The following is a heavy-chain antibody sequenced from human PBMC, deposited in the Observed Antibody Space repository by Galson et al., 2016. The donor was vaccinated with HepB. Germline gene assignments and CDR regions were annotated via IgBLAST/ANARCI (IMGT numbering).Heavy chain of an antibody. D-gene: IGHD3-9*01. CDR2: ISASGVT. CDR3: VRDIDWAFDS. CDR1: GFTLSSNS. Sequence: SLRLSCAGSGFTLSSNSMNWVCQAPGTGLQWVAKISASGVTYHADSVWGRFTISRDDAKNSLDLEMNRLRDEDTAVYFCVRDIDWAFDSWGQGALVTVSS. J-gene: IGHJ4*02. V-gene: IGHV3-48*02.